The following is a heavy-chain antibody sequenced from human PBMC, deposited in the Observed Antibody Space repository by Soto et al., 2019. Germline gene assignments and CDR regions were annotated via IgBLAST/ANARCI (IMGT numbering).Heavy chain of an antibody. CDR3: ASRSFGTMVRGHPYGMDV. J-gene: IGHJ6*02. D-gene: IGHD3-10*01. Sequence: GESLKISCKGSGYRFTSYWISWVRQMPGKGLEWMGRIDPSDSYTNYSPSFQGHVTISADKSISTAYLQWSSLKASDTAMYYCASRSFGTMVRGHPYGMDVWGQGTTVTVSS. CDR2: IDPSDSYT. CDR1: GYRFTSYW. V-gene: IGHV5-10-1*01.